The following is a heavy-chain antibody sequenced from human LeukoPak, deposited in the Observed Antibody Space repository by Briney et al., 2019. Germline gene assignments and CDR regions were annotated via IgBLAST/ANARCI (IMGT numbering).Heavy chain of an antibody. CDR3: ARAGLESTRYYYMDV. CDR1: GFTFSSYS. CDR2: ISSSSSYI. Sequence: PGGSLRLSCAASGFTFSSYSMNWVRQAPGKGLEWVSSISSSSSYIYYADSVKGRFTISRDNAKNSLYLQMNSLRAEDTAVYYCARAGLESTRYYYMDVWGKGTTVTVSS. V-gene: IGHV3-21*01. D-gene: IGHD5-24*01. J-gene: IGHJ6*03.